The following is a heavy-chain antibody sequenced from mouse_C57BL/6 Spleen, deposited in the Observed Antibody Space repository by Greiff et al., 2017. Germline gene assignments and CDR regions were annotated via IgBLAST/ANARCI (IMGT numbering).Heavy chain of an antibody. Sequence: QVQLQQPGAELVKPGASVTLSCKASDYTFTSYWMHWVKQRPGQGLEWIGMIHPNSGSTNYNEKFKSKAKLTVDKSSSTAYMQLSSLTSEDSAVYYCARSYGSSPYAMDYWGQGTSVTVSS. V-gene: IGHV1-64*01. CDR3: ARSYGSSPYAMDY. CDR1: DYTFTSYW. CDR2: IHPNSGST. D-gene: IGHD1-1*01. J-gene: IGHJ4*01.